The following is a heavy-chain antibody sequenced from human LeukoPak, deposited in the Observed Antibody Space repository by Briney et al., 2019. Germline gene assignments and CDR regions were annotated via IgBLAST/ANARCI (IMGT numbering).Heavy chain of an antibody. CDR1: GFTFRTYE. V-gene: IGHV3-48*03. Sequence: GGSLGLSCVASGFTFRTYEMTWVRQAPGKGLEWVSYISSSGSTIHYADSVKGRFTISRDNAKNSLFLQMNSLRPEDTAVYYCARDRYGDGNFWGQGTLVTVSS. J-gene: IGHJ4*02. CDR2: ISSSGSTI. CDR3: ARDRYGDGNF. D-gene: IGHD4-17*01.